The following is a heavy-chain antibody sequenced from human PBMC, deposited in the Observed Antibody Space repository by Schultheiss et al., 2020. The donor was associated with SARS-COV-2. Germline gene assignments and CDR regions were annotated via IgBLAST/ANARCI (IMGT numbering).Heavy chain of an antibody. Sequence: SETLSLTCTVSGGSISSGGYYWSWIRQHPGKGLEWIGYIYYSGSTSYNPSLKSRVTISVDTSKNQFSLKLSSVTAADTAVYYCARGSGSYVDYWGQGTLVTVSS. CDR1: GGSISSGGYY. V-gene: IGHV4-61*08. J-gene: IGHJ4*02. D-gene: IGHD1-26*01. CDR3: ARGSGSYVDY. CDR2: IYYSGST.